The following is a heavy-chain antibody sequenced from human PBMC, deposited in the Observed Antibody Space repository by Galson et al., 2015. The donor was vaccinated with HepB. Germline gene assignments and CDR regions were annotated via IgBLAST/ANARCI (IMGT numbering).Heavy chain of an antibody. V-gene: IGHV1-58*01. J-gene: IGHJ3*02. D-gene: IGHD3-22*01. CDR1: GFTFTRSA. Sequence: SVKVSCKASGFTFTRSAVQWVRQARGQRLEWIGWIVVGSGNTNYAQKFQERVTITRDMSTSTAYMELSSLRSEDTAVYYCAAVGSVTMIYDAFDIWGQGTMVTVSS. CDR2: IVVGSGNT. CDR3: AAVGSVTMIYDAFDI.